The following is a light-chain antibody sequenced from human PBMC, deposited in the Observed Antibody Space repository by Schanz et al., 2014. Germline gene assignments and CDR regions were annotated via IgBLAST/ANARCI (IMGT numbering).Light chain of an antibody. CDR2: ANT. CDR3: QSYDISLSVLYV. CDR1: SPNIGINA. Sequence: QSVLTQPPSASGTPGQRVTISCSGGSPNIGINAVNWYQHFPGTAPKLLIYANTNRPSGVPDRFSGSKSGTSASLAITGLQTEDEADYYCQSYDISLSVLYVFGTGTKLTVL. V-gene: IGLV1-40*01. J-gene: IGLJ1*01.